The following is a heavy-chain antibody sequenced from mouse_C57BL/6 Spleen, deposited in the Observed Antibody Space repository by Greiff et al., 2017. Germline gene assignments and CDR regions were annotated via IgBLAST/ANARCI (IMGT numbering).Heavy chain of an antibody. D-gene: IGHD4-1*01. J-gene: IGHJ2*01. CDR3: ARGITGTSD. CDR1: GYSITSGYY. CDR2: ISYDGSN. V-gene: IGHV3-6*01. Sequence: VQLKESGPGLVKPSQSLSLTCSVTGYSITSGYYWNWIRQFPGNKLEWMGYISYDGSNNYNPSLKNRISITRDTSKNQFFLKLNSVTTEDTATYYCARGITGTSDWGQGTTLTVAS.